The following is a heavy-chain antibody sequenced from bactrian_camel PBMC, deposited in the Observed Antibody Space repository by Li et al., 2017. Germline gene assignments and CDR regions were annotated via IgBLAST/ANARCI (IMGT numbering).Heavy chain of an antibody. CDR1: GYRYDTYC. J-gene: IGHJ4*01. D-gene: IGHD5*01. CDR2: IRTGTGIP. Sequence: DVQLVESGGGSVQAGGSLRLSCAAPGYRYDTYCMGWFRQAPGKEREGIAAIRTGTGIPHYDDPVKGRFTISQDNTKNTAYLQMNSLKPEDTAVYIIAPQDIESRVGFPGRWGPRSPSP. V-gene: IGHV3S40*01.